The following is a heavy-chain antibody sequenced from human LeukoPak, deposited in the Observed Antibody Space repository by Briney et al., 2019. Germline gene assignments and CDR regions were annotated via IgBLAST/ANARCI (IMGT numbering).Heavy chain of an antibody. CDR3: ARGGIAAAGTDLYVEK. D-gene: IGHD6-13*01. J-gene: IGHJ4*02. CDR2: IWYDGSKK. V-gene: IGHV3-30*04. Sequence: GGSLRLSCAASGFSFSSYAMHWVRQAPGKGLEWVAVIWYDGSKKYYPDSVRGRFTISRDDSKNTLYLQMNSLRAEDTAVYYSARGGIAAAGTDLYVEKWGQETLGTVSS. CDR1: GFSFSSYA.